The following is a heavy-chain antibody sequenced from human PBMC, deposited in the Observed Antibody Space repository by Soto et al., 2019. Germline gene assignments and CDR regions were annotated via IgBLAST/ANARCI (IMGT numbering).Heavy chain of an antibody. CDR1: GFTFSSYS. Sequence: EVQLVESGGGLVKPGGSLRLSCAASGFTFSSYSMNWVRQAPGKGLEWVSSISSSSSYIYYADSVKARFTISRDNAKNSLYLQMNSLRAEDTAVYYCARVYYDFWSGYYQNGMDVWGQGTTVTVSS. V-gene: IGHV3-21*01. J-gene: IGHJ6*02. D-gene: IGHD3-3*01. CDR3: ARVYYDFWSGYYQNGMDV. CDR2: ISSSSSYI.